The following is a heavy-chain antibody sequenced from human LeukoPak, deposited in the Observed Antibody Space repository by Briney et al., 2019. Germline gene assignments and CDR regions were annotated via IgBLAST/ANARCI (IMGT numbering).Heavy chain of an antibody. CDR2: INPSGGST. D-gene: IGHD3-22*01. Sequence: ASVKVSCKASGYTFTSYYMHWVRQAPGQGLEWMGIINPSGGSTSYAQKFQGRVTMTRDTSTSTVYMELSSLRSEDTAVYYCARGGSMIVVVERGRAVYWGQGTLVTVSS. J-gene: IGHJ4*02. CDR3: ARGGSMIVVVERGRAVY. V-gene: IGHV1-46*01. CDR1: GYTFTSYY.